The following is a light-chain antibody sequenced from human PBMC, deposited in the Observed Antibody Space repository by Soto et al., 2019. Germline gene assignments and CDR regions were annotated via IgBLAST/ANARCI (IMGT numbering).Light chain of an antibody. J-gene: IGKJ1*01. CDR1: QSVSSN. CDR3: QQYNNWPRT. V-gene: IGKV3-15*01. CDR2: GAS. Sequence: EIVMTQSPATLSVSPGERATNYSRASQSVSSNLAWYQQKPGKAPRLLIYGASTRATGIPARFSGSGSGTEFTLTISSLQSEDFAVYYCQQYNNWPRTFGQGTKVDIK.